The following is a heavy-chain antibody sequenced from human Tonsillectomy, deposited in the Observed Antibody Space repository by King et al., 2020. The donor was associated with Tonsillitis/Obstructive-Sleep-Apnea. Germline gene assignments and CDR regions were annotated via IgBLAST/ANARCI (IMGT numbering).Heavy chain of an antibody. CDR1: GFSLSNARMG. J-gene: IGHJ5*02. CDR2: IFSNDEK. CDR3: ARTMYSSGWYNWFDP. V-gene: IGHV2-26*01. D-gene: IGHD6-19*01. Sequence: ITLKESGPVLVKPTETLTLTCNVSGFSLSNARMGVSWIRQPPGKALEWLAHIFSNDEKSYSTSLKSRLTSSKDTSKSQVVLIMTHMDPVATATYYCARTMYSSGWYNWFDPWGQGTLVTVSS.